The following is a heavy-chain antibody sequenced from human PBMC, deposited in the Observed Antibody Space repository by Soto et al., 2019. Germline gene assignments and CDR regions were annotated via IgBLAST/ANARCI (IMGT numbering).Heavy chain of an antibody. CDR1: GGTFSSYA. Sequence: SVKVSCKASGGTFSSYAISWVRQAPGQGLAWMGGIIPIFGTANYAQKFQGRVTITADESTSTAYMELSSLRSEDTAVYYCAGGERYYDFWSGYIRFDYWGQGTLVTVSS. V-gene: IGHV1-69*13. D-gene: IGHD3-3*01. J-gene: IGHJ4*02. CDR3: AGGERYYDFWSGYIRFDY. CDR2: IIPIFGTA.